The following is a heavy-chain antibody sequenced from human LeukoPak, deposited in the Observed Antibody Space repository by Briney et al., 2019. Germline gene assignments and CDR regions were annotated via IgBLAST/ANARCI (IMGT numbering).Heavy chain of an antibody. CDR1: GYTFTSYA. Sequence: ASVKVSCKASGYTFTSYAMHWVRQAPGQRLEWMGWINAGSGNTKYSQEFQGRVTITRDTSASTAYMELSSLRSEDMAVYYCARDSSHYGSGSFGPWGQGTLVTVSS. CDR2: INAGSGNT. V-gene: IGHV1-3*03. J-gene: IGHJ5*02. CDR3: ARDSSHYGSGSFGP. D-gene: IGHD3-10*01.